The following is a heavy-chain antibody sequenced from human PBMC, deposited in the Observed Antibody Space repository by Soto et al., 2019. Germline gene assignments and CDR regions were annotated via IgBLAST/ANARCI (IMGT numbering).Heavy chain of an antibody. CDR3: ATDGVSHYYYYYMDV. J-gene: IGHJ6*03. Sequence: GASVKVSCKVSGYTLTELSMHWVRQAPGKGLGWMGGFDPEDGETIYAQKFQGRVTMTEDTSTDTAYMELSSLRSEDTAVYYCATDGVSHYYYYYMDVWGKGTTVTVSS. V-gene: IGHV1-24*01. D-gene: IGHD6-13*01. CDR2: FDPEDGET. CDR1: GYTLTELS.